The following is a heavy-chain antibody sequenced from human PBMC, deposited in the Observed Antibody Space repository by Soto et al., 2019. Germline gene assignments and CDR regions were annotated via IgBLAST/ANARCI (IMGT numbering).Heavy chain of an antibody. Sequence: GASVNVSGKASGSTFTADCIHWVRQAPGQGREWMGLINPNNGGTKYAQKFQGSVTMTSDTSISTAYMELRRMRSDDRDVNYCRRGFGVYDAFDIWGQGTMVNV. D-gene: IGHD4-17*01. CDR1: GSTFTADC. V-gene: IGHV1-2*02. J-gene: IGHJ3*02. CDR3: RRGFGVYDAFDI. CDR2: INPNNGGT.